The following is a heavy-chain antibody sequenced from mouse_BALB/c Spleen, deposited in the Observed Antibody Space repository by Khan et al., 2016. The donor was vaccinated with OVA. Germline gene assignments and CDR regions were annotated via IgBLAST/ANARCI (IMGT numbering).Heavy chain of an antibody. D-gene: IGHD3-1*01. CDR2: INPYNDYT. CDR3: ARGVIGLQGWFAY. J-gene: IGHJ3*01. Sequence: VQLKQSGPELVKPGASVKMSCKASGYTFTSYDMHWVKQKPGQGLEWIGYINPYNDYTNFNEKFKGKATLTSDKSSSTAYMELSSLTSEDSAVFDSARGVIGLQGWFAYWGPGTLVTVSA. V-gene: IGHV1S136*01. CDR1: GYTFTSYD.